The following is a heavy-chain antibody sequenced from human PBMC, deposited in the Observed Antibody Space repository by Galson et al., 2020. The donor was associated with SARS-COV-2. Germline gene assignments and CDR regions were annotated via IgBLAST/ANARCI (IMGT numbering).Heavy chain of an antibody. D-gene: IGHD5-18*01. CDR1: GFPFSTYS. J-gene: IGHJ6*02. Sequence: RESLKISCAASGFPFSTYSMNWVRLAPGKGLEWVSSISTSSSYTYYVDSVKSRFSISRDNPRNSLYLQMNSLRAEDTAVYYCARDEGIRGYNYGRLYYGMDGWGQGTTVTVSS. CDR3: ARDEGIRGYNYGRLYYGMDG. V-gene: IGHV3-21*01. CDR2: ISTSSSYT.